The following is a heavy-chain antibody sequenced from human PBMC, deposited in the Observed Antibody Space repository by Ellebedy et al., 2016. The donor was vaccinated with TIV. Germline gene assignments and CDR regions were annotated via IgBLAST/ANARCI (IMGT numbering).Heavy chain of an antibody. V-gene: IGHV3-9*01. Sequence: SLKISXAASGFTFENYTMHWVRQAPGKGLEWVSGISWDSVTIGCADSVKGRFSMSRDNAKNSLYLQMSSLRVEDTALYYCASSGVTGLDAFDTWGQGTMVTVSS. CDR2: ISWDSVTI. CDR3: ASSGVTGLDAFDT. J-gene: IGHJ3*02. CDR1: GFTFENYT. D-gene: IGHD5-18*01.